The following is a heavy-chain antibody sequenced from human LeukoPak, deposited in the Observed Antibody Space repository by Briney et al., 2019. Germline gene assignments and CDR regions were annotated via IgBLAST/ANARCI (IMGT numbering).Heavy chain of an antibody. CDR3: AAVHTYYYDSSGYLPDY. D-gene: IGHD3-22*01. J-gene: IGHJ4*02. Sequence: TSVKVSCKASGFTFTSSAMQWVRQARGQRLEWIGWIVVGSGNTNYAQKFQERVTITRDMSTSTAYMELSSLRSEDTAVYYCAAVHTYYYDSSGYLPDYWGQGTLVTVSS. V-gene: IGHV1-58*02. CDR2: IVVGSGNT. CDR1: GFTFTSSA.